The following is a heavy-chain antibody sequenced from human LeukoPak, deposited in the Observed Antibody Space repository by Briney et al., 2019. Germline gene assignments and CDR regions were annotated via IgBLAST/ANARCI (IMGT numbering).Heavy chain of an antibody. CDR2: IYSGGST. V-gene: IGHV3-53*01. CDR3: ARHSGSYYITGDY. J-gene: IGHJ4*02. Sequence: GGSLRLSCAASGFTVSSNYMSWVRQAPGKGLEWVSLIYSGGSTHYADSVKGRFTISRDNSKNTLYLQMSSLRADDTAVYYCARHSGSYYITGDYWGQGTLVTVSS. D-gene: IGHD1-26*01. CDR1: GFTVSSNY.